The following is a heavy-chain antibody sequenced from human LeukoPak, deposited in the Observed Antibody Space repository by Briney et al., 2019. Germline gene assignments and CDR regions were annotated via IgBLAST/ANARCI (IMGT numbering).Heavy chain of an antibody. V-gene: IGHV1-2*06. CDR2: INPNSGGT. D-gene: IGHD6-19*01. J-gene: IGHJ5*02. CDR3: ARALVAGNWFDP. CDR1: GYTFTGYY. Sequence: ASVKVSCKASGYTFTGYYMHWVRQAPGQGLEWMGRINPNSGGTNYAQKFQGRLTVTRDTSISTAYMELSRLRSDDTAVYYCARALVAGNWFDPWGQGTLVTVSS.